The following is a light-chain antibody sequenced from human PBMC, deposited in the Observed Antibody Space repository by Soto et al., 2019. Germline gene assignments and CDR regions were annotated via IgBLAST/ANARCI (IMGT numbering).Light chain of an antibody. CDR3: QKYNSAPQT. V-gene: IGKV1-27*01. Sequence: DIQMTQSPSSLSASVGDRVTITCRASQGISNFLAWYQQKPGKGPGLLIYAASTLQSGVPSRFSGSGSGTDFTLTISSLQPEDVATYYCQKYNSAPQTFGQGTMVEIK. J-gene: IGKJ1*01. CDR1: QGISNF. CDR2: AAS.